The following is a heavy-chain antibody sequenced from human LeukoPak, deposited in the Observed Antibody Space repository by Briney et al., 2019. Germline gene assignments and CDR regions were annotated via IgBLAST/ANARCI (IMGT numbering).Heavy chain of an antibody. V-gene: IGHV1-46*01. CDR3: ATASSAIFGVDDAFDI. CDR1: GYTFTSYY. J-gene: IGHJ3*02. CDR2: INPSGGST. D-gene: IGHD3-3*01. Sequence: ASVKVSCKASGYTFTSYYMHWVRQAPGQGLEWMGIINPSGGSTIYAQKFQGRVTMTEDTSTDTAYMELSSLRSEDTAVYYCATASSAIFGVDDAFDIWGQGTMVTVSS.